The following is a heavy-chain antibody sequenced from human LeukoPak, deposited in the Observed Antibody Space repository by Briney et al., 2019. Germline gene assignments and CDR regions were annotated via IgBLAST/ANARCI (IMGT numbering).Heavy chain of an antibody. J-gene: IGHJ5*02. CDR1: GGIFRNYA. CDR2: IIPIFGTG. Sequence: ASVKVSCKASGGIFRNYAISWVRQAPGQGLEWMGGIIPIFGTGSNAQKFQGRVTITADESTSTAYMELSGLRSEDTAVYYCARDWGLIGSTDWGGHENWFDPWGQGTLVTVSS. V-gene: IGHV1-69*13. CDR3: ARDWGLIGSTDWGGHENWFDP. D-gene: IGHD1-7*01.